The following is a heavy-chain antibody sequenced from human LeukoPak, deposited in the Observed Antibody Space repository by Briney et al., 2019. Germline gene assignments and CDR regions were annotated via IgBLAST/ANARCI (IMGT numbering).Heavy chain of an antibody. J-gene: IGHJ6*02. CDR2: IDASGGAT. Sequence: GGSLRLSCAASGFTFTNYAMYWVRQAPGKGLGWVSTIDASGGATYYADSVKGRFTISRDNSKNTLYLQMNSLRAEDTAVYYCARGGDLLLTYGDYGHYYYYGMDVWGQGTLVTVSS. V-gene: IGHV3-23*01. CDR1: GFTFTNYA. CDR3: ARGGDLLLTYGDYGHYYYYGMDV. D-gene: IGHD4-17*01.